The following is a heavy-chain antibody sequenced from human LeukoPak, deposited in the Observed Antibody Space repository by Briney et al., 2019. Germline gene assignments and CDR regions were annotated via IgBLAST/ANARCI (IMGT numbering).Heavy chain of an antibody. Sequence: ASVKVSCKASGYTVTGYYMHWVRQAPGQGREWMGWINPNSGGTNYAQKFQGRVTMTRDTSISTAYMEVSSLRSDDTAVYYCTVKVSGSYYGLEYWGQGTLVTVSS. V-gene: IGHV1-2*02. CDR1: GYTVTGYY. CDR3: TVKVSGSYYGLEY. CDR2: INPNSGGT. J-gene: IGHJ4*02. D-gene: IGHD3-10*01.